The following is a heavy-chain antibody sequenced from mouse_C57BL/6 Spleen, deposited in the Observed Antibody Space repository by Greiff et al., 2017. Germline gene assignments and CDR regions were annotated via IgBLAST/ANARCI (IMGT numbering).Heavy chain of an antibody. D-gene: IGHD1-1*01. J-gene: IGHJ2*01. CDR3: AREGNYYEDY. Sequence: VQLQQSGPELVKPGASVKISCKASGYSFTGYYMNWVKQSPEKSLEWIGEINPSTGGTTYNQKFKAKATLTVYKSSSTAYMQLKSLTSEDSAVYYCAREGNYYEDYSSQGTTLSDSS. CDR1: GYSFTGYY. CDR2: INPSTGGT. V-gene: IGHV1-42*01.